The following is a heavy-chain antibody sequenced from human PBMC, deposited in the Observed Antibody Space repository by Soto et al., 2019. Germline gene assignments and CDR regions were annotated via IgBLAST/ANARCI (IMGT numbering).Heavy chain of an antibody. D-gene: IGHD3-10*01. V-gene: IGHV4-59*08. CDR1: GAVRGGC. CDR2: IYYSGST. Sequence: GAVRGGCFIFIRQPPGKGLEWIGYIYYSGSTNYNPSLKSRVTISVDTSKSQFSLKLSSVTAADTAVYYCARLLYGSGSWFDPWGQGTLVTVSS. J-gene: IGHJ5*02. CDR3: ARLLYGSGSWFDP.